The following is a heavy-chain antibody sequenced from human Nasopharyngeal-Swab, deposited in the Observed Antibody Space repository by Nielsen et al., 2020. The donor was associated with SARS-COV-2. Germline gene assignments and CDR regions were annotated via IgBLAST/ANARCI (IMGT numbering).Heavy chain of an antibody. CDR1: GGSFSGYY. J-gene: IGHJ4*02. CDR3: ARDSDYYGSGSDY. CDR2: INHSGST. D-gene: IGHD3-10*01. V-gene: IGHV4-34*01. Sequence: SETLSLTCAVYGGSFSGYYWSWIRQPPGKGLEWVGEINHSGSTNYNPSLKSRVTISVDTSKNQFSLKLSSVTAADTAVYYCARDSDYYGSGSDYWGQGTLVTVSS.